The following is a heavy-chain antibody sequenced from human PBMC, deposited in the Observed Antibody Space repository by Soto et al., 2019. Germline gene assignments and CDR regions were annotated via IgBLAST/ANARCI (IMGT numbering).Heavy chain of an antibody. J-gene: IGHJ6*02. Sequence: RSGTLSLTCTVSGGSFSSYYWSWIRQPPGKGLEWIGHIYYSGRTNYNPSLKSRVTISGDTSKNQLSLKLSSVTAADTAVYYCATGLRGATYYYYYGMDVWGQGTTVTVSS. CDR3: ATGLRGATYYYYYGMDV. D-gene: IGHD1-26*01. CDR1: GGSFSSYY. CDR2: IYYSGRT. V-gene: IGHV4-59*07.